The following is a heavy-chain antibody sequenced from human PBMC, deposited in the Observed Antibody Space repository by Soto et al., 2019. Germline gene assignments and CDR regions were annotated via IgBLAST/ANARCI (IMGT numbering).Heavy chain of an antibody. CDR3: ARDNDGAQFASSYNDL. Sequence: NPGGSLRLSCAVSGFIFSRYSMNWVRQAPGKGLEWVSSIGTSGSYIYDTDSVKGRFTISRDNTKDSLYLQMNSLRAEDTAIYYCARDNDGAQFASSYNDLWGQGT. J-gene: IGHJ5*02. CDR1: GFIFSRYS. D-gene: IGHD6-6*01. V-gene: IGHV3-21*01. CDR2: IGTSGSYI.